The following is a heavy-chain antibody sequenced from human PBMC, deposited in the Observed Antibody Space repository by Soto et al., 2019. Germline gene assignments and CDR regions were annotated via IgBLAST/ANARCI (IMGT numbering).Heavy chain of an antibody. CDR1: GGSFSGYY. V-gene: IGHV4-34*10. CDR2: INHSGST. CDR3: ARASEEWLPRRPYYYYMDV. Sequence: ETLSLTCAVYGGSFSGYYWSWIRQPPGKGLEWIGEINHSGSTNYNPSLKSRVTMTRNTSISTAYMELSSLRSEDTAVYYCARASEEWLPRRPYYYYMDVWGKGTTVTVSS. D-gene: IGHD3-3*01. J-gene: IGHJ6*03.